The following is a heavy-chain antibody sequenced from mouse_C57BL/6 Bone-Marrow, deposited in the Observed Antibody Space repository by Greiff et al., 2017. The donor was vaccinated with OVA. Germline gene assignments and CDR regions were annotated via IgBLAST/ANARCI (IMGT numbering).Heavy chain of an antibody. CDR3: ARDNSKGDYAMDY. CDR2: ISYDGSN. CDR1: GYSITSGYY. J-gene: IGHJ4*01. Sequence: DVQLQESGPGLVKPSQSLSLTCSVTGYSITSGYYWNWIRQFPGNKLEWMGYISYDGSNNYNPSLKNRISITRDTSKNQFFLKLNSVTTEDTATYYCARDNSKGDYAMDYWGQGTSVTVSS. V-gene: IGHV3-6*01. D-gene: IGHD2-5*01.